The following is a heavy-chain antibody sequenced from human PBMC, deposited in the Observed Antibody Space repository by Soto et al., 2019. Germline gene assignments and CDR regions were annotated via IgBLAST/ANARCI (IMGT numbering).Heavy chain of an antibody. CDR3: ARAPKVSGSSQTRPDF. CDR1: SGYFSGYY. CDR2: ISQSGNT. V-gene: IGHV4-34*01. D-gene: IGHD6-6*01. J-gene: IGHJ4*02. Sequence: SETLSLTCSIYSGYFSGYYWSWIRQPPGKGLEWIGEISQSGNTNYSPSLKSRVSISIDTSKKQFSLNLASVSAADTAVYYCARAPKVSGSSQTRPDFWGQGTLVTVSS.